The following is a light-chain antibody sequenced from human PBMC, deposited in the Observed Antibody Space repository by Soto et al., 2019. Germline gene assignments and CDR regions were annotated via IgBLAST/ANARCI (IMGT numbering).Light chain of an antibody. CDR1: SNDVGGYNY. J-gene: IGLJ1*01. CDR3: SSYTSSSTLYV. CDR2: DVS. Sequence: QSVLTQPASVSGSPGQSITISCTGTSNDVGGYNYVSLYQQHPGKAPKLMIYDVSNRPSGVSNRFSGSKSGNTASLTISGLQAEDEADYYCSSYTSSSTLYVFGTGTKVTVL. V-gene: IGLV2-14*01.